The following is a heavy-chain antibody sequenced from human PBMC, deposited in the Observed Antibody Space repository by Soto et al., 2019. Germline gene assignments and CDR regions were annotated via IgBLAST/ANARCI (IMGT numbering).Heavy chain of an antibody. D-gene: IGHD2-21*02. V-gene: IGHV4-31*01. J-gene: IGHJ4*02. CDR3: ARRYGGNSGDY. CDR1: GGSISSGGYY. Sequence: QVQLQESGPGLVKPSQTLSLTCTVSGGSISSGGYYWSWIRQHPGKGLEWIGYIYYSGSTYYNPSLQSLVTIPVDTSKNQFALKLSSVTAADTAVYYCARRYGGNSGDYWGQGTLVTVSS. CDR2: IYYSGST.